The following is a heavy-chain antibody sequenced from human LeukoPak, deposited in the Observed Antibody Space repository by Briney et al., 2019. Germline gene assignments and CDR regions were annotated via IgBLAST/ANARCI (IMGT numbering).Heavy chain of an antibody. CDR3: ARDVGDGFDI. V-gene: IGHV3-21*01. D-gene: IGHD2-21*02. J-gene: IGHJ3*02. CDR2: ISSSSSYI. Sequence: PGGSLGLSCAASGFTFSSYSMNWVRQAPGKGLEWVSSISSSSSYIYYADSVKGRFTISRDNAKNTLYLQMDSLRADDTAVYYCARDVGDGFDIWGQGTMVTVSS. CDR1: GFTFSSYS.